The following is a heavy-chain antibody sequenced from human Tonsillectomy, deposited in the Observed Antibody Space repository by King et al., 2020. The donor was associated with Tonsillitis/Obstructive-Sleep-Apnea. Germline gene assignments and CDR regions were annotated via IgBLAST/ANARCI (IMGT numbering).Heavy chain of an antibody. V-gene: IGHV1-69*01. Sequence: LQLVQSGAEVKKFGSSVKVSCKASGGIFRSYSISWVRQAPGQGLEWMGGIIPIFGTTNYAQKFQGRVTITADESTSTAYMELSSLRFEATAVYYCAGAPSGGYFNWFDPWGQGTLVTVSS. CDR1: GGIFRSYS. J-gene: IGHJ5*02. CDR2: IIPIFGTT. D-gene: IGHD2-15*01. CDR3: AGAPSGGYFNWFDP.